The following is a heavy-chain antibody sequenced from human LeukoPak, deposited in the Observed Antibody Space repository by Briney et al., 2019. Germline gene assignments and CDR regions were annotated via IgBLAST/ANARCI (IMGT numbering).Heavy chain of an antibody. CDR2: ISYSCGST. V-gene: IGHV3-23*01. CDR3: AKDSSRGGSYYDY. CDR1: GFTFSTYA. D-gene: IGHD1-26*01. J-gene: IGHJ4*02. Sequence: PGGSLRLSCAASGFTFSTYAMIWVRQAPGKGLHWVSGISYSCGSTYYADSAKGRFTISRDTSKNTLYLQMNSMRAEDTAVYYCAKDSSRGGSYYDYWGQGTLVTVSS.